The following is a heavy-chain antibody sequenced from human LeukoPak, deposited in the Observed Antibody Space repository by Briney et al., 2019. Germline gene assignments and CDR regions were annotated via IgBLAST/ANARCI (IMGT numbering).Heavy chain of an antibody. CDR3: ARVTGYMTEDYFDY. CDR2: IYYSGST. CDR1: GGSFSGDF. J-gene: IGHJ4*02. Sequence: SETLSLTCAVYGGSFSGDFWSWIRQSPGKGLEWIGYIYYSGSTNYNPSLKSRVTISVDTSKNQFSLRLSSVTAADTAVYYCARVTGYMTEDYFDYWGQGTLITVSS. D-gene: IGHD6-13*01. V-gene: IGHV4-59*01.